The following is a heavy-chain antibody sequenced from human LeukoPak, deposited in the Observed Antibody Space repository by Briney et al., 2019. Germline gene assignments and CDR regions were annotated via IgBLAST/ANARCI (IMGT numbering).Heavy chain of an antibody. Sequence: SETLSLTCAVYGGSFSGYYWSWIRQPPGKGLEWIGEINHSGSTNYNPSLKSRVTISVDTSKNQFSLKLSSVTAADTAVYYCARGPAKLPEEWLSLGWYFDLWGRGTLVTVSS. CDR3: ARGPAKLPEEWLSLGWYFDL. V-gene: IGHV4-34*01. CDR1: GGSFSGYY. CDR2: INHSGST. J-gene: IGHJ2*01. D-gene: IGHD3-3*01.